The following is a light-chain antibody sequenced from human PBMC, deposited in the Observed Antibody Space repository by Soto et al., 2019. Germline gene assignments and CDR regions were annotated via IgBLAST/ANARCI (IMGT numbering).Light chain of an antibody. Sequence: EIVLTQSPATLSLSPGERATLSCRASQNVGSSLAWYQQKPGQAPRLLIYDASSRATGIPARFSGSGSGTDFTLPISSLEPEDFAVYYCQQRGDWYTFGQGTKLEIK. J-gene: IGKJ2*01. V-gene: IGKV3-11*01. CDR1: QNVGSS. CDR3: QQRGDWYT. CDR2: DAS.